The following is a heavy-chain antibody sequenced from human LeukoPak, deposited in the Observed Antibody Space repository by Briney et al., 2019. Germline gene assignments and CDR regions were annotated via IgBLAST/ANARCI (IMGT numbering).Heavy chain of an antibody. CDR1: GFTFSSSS. Sequence: PGGSLRLSCAASGFTFSSSSLNLVRQAPGKGLEWVSSISISSSYIYYADSVKGRFTISRDNAKNSLYLQMNSLRAEDTAVYYCARDHRLGSSSWYWFDPWGQGTLVTVSS. V-gene: IGHV3-21*01. D-gene: IGHD6-13*01. CDR2: ISISSSYI. J-gene: IGHJ5*02. CDR3: ARDHRLGSSSWYWFDP.